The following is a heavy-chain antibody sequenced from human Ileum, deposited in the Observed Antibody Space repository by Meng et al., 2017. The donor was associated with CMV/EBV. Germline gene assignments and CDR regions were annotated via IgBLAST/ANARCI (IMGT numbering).Heavy chain of an antibody. CDR1: GFSFISYW. D-gene: IGHD6-13*01. J-gene: IGHJ4*02. CDR2: VKTDGTET. CDR3: ASSVEAAGPNDF. V-gene: IGHV3-74*01. Sequence: SCVASGFSFISYWMHCVRQAPGKGLVWVSRVKTDGTETTYAASVKGRFTISRDNAKNTLYLQMNSLRSDDTAVYYCASSVEAAGPNDFWGQGTLVTVSS.